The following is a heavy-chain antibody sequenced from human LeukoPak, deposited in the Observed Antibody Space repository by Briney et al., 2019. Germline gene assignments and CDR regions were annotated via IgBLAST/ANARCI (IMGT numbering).Heavy chain of an antibody. CDR2: IYYTGST. Sequence: PSETLSLTCSVSGGSISNSNYYWGWIRQPPGKGLEWIASIYYTGSTYYNPSLKSRVTISVDTSKNQFSLKLSSVTAADTAVYYCARGAYWVAATPYNWFDPWGQGTLVTVS. J-gene: IGHJ5*02. CDR3: ARGAYWVAATPYNWFDP. D-gene: IGHD2-15*01. V-gene: IGHV4-39*07. CDR1: GGSISNSNYY.